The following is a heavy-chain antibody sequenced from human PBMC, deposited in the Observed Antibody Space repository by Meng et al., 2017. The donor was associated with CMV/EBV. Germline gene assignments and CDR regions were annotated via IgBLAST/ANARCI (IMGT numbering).Heavy chain of an antibody. Sequence: GESLKISCQGSGYSFNTHWIAWVRQMPGKGLEWMGISNPGDSDTRYSPSFQGQATISVDKSITTAYLQWTSLKTSDTAMYYCARRGSNWNYFESWGQGTLVTVSS. CDR3: ARRGSNWNYFES. V-gene: IGHV5-51*01. J-gene: IGHJ4*02. CDR2: SNPGDSDT. CDR1: GYSFNTHW. D-gene: IGHD1-1*01.